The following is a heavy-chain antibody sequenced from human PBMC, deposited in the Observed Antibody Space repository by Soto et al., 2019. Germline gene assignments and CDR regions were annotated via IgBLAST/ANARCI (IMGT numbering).Heavy chain of an antibody. CDR3: ARPGIAAAGRYYYYGMDV. V-gene: IGHV3-23*01. CDR2: ISGSGGST. Sequence: GGSLRLSCAASGFTFSSYAMSWVRQAPWKGLEWVSAISGSGGSTYYADSVKGRFTISRDNSKNTLYLQMNSLRAEDTAVYYCARPGIAAAGRYYYYGMDVWGKGTTVTVSS. J-gene: IGHJ6*04. D-gene: IGHD6-13*01. CDR1: GFTFSSYA.